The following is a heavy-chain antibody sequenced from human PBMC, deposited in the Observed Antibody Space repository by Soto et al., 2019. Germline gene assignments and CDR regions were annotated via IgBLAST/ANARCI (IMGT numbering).Heavy chain of an antibody. Sequence: GESLKISCAASGFTFSSYAMSWVRQAPGKGLEWVSAISGSGGSTYYADSVKGRFTISRDNSKNTLYLQMNSLRAEDTAVYYCAKGYDYIWGSYLGDNTWGQGTLVTVSS. J-gene: IGHJ5*02. V-gene: IGHV3-23*01. D-gene: IGHD3-16*02. CDR2: ISGSGGST. CDR1: GFTFSSYA. CDR3: AKGYDYIWGSYLGDNT.